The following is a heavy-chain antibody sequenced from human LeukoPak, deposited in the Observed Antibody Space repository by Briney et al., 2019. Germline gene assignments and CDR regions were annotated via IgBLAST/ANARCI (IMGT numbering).Heavy chain of an antibody. J-gene: IGHJ6*02. CDR3: AREDGSGSLYYYGMDV. Sequence: GGSLRLSCAASGFTFSSYWMSWVRQAPGKGLEWVANIKQVGSEKYYVDSVKGRFTISRDNAKNSLYLQMNSLRAEDTAVYYCAREDGSGSLYYYGMDVWGQGTTVTVSS. D-gene: IGHD3-10*01. V-gene: IGHV3-7*01. CDR1: GFTFSSYW. CDR2: IKQVGSEK.